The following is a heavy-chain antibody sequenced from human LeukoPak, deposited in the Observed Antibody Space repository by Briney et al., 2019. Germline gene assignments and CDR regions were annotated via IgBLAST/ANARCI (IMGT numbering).Heavy chain of an antibody. D-gene: IGHD4-17*01. V-gene: IGHV3-30*18. CDR3: AKDLLGNDYGFEYFQH. CDR1: GFTFSSYG. Sequence: GGSLRLSCAASGFTFSSYGMHWVRQAPGKGLEWVAVISYDGSNKYHADSVKGRFTISRDNSKNTLYLQMNSLRAEDTAVYYCAKDLLGNDYGFEYFQHWGQGTLVTVSS. CDR2: ISYDGSNK. J-gene: IGHJ1*01.